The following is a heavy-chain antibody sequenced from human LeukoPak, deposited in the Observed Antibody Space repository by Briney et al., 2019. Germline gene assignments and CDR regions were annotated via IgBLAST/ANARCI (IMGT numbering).Heavy chain of an antibody. V-gene: IGHV1-8*02. D-gene: IGHD4-17*01. CDR2: MNPNSGNT. CDR3: ARGLNHRLLYGDYEGVMDV. CDR1: EYTFSVYH. Sequence: ASVKVSCKASEYTFSVYHIHWVRQAPGQGLEWMGWMNPNSGNTGYAQKFQGRVTMTRNTSISTAYMELSSLRSEDTAVYYCARGLNHRLLYGDYEGVMDVWGQGTTVTVSS. J-gene: IGHJ6*02.